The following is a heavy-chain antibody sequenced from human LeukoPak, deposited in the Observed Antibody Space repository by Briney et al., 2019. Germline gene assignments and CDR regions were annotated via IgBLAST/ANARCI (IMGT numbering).Heavy chain of an antibody. CDR1: GFTFSSYA. Sequence: PGGSLRFSCAASGFTFSSYAMSRVRQAPGKGPEWVSAISSSGGSTYYADSVKGRFTISRDNSKNTLYLQMNSLRAEDTAVYYCAKRGWELPRRGYYYYYYYMDVWGKGTTVTVSS. J-gene: IGHJ6*03. D-gene: IGHD1-26*01. CDR3: AKRGWELPRRGYYYYYYYMDV. CDR2: ISSSGGST. V-gene: IGHV3-23*01.